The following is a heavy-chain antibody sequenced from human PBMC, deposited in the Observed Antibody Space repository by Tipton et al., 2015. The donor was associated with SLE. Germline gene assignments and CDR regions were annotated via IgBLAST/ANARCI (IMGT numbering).Heavy chain of an antibody. CDR1: GGSISSSSYY. D-gene: IGHD2-21*01. CDR2: IFYSGST. Sequence: TLSLTCIVSGGSISSSSYYWGWIRQPPGKGLEWVGSIFYSGSTYYNPSLKSRVTISVDTSKNQFSLKLSSVTAADTAVYYCARGKISWAIFVVKNYFDSWGQGTLVTVSS. V-gene: IGHV4-39*01. CDR3: ARGKISWAIFVVKNYFDS. J-gene: IGHJ4*02.